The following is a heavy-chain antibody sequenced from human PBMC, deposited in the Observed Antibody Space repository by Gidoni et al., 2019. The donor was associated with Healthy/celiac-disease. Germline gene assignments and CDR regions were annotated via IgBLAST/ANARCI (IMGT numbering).Heavy chain of an antibody. CDR1: GGSIRNHY. CDR2: INTSGSN. V-gene: IGHV4-4*07. CDR3: AAYPSLYDRSGYYVA. Sequence: QVQLQESGPGLVKPSETLALTCTVSGGSIRNHYWAWVRQSAGKGLELIGRINTSGSNTYNPSLQSRVTMSLDTSKSQFSLRLTSVTAADTAVYFCAAYPSLYDRSGYYVAWGQGTLVTVSS. J-gene: IGHJ5*02. D-gene: IGHD3-22*01.